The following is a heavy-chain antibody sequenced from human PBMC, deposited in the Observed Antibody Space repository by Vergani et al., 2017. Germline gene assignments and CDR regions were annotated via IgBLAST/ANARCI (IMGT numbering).Heavy chain of an antibody. J-gene: IGHJ6*02. CDR2: IYYSGST. CDR1: GGSISSGGYY. CDR3: ARDFRDQLLVYGMDV. D-gene: IGHD2-2*01. Sequence: QVQLQESGPGLVKPSQTLSLTCTVSGGSISSGGYYWSWIRQHPGKGLEWLGYIYYSGSTYYNPSLKSRVTISVDTSKNPFSLKLRSVTAADTAVYYCARDFRDQLLVYGMDVWGQGTTVTVSS. V-gene: IGHV4-31*03.